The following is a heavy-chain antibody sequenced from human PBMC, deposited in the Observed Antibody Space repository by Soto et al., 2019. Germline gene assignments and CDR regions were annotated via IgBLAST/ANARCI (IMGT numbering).Heavy chain of an antibody. D-gene: IGHD3-10*01. J-gene: IGHJ6*02. CDR1: GGTFSSYT. V-gene: IGHV1-69*02. CDR3: ARGSERPPYYYGMDV. CDR2: IIPILGIA. Sequence: QVQLLQSGAEVKKPGSSVKVSCKASGGTFSSYTISWVRQAPGQGLEWMGRIIPILGIANYAQKFQGRVTITADKSTSTAYMELSSLRSEDTAVYYCARGSERPPYYYGMDVWGQGTTVTVSS.